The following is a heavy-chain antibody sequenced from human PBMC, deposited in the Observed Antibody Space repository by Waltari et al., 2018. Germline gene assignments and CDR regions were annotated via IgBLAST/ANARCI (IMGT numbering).Heavy chain of an antibody. CDR3: ARRFKQWVVQNYYFGLDV. CDR1: RFTFTTDA. D-gene: IGHD6-19*01. V-gene: IGHV3-23*01. J-gene: IGHJ6*02. CDR2: IRGSGGST. Sequence: EVQLLESGGGLVQPGGSLRRSCSASRFTFTTDAMGWVRRAPGGGVGWGAAIRGSGGSTSSADSVEGRFTISRDNSTNTLYLQMNTLRAEDTAVYFCARRFKQWVVQNYYFGLDVWGQGTTVTVSS.